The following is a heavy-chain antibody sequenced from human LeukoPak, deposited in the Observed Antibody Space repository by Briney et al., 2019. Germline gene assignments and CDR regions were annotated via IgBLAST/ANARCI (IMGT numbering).Heavy chain of an antibody. J-gene: IGHJ6*02. CDR2: TSYDGSNK. Sequence: PGGSLRLSCVASGFTFSNYGMHWVRQAPGKGLEWVAVTSYDGSNKYYADSVKGRFTISRDNSKNTLFLQMNSLRAEDTAEYSCAEGRVHGAPYAMDVWGQGTTVTVSS. V-gene: IGHV3-30*18. CDR3: AEGRVHGAPYAMDV. D-gene: IGHD1-26*01. CDR1: GFTFSNYG.